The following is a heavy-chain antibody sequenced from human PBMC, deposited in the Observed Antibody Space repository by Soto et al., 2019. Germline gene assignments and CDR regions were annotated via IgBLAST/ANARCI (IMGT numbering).Heavy chain of an antibody. V-gene: IGHV3-7*01. D-gene: IGHD2-15*01. CDR3: ARDSVSSDSWRCFFES. J-gene: IGHJ4*02. CDR2: IKGDGSET. Sequence: GGSLRLSCAASGFSFSNYWMSWVRQAPGKGLEWVANIKGDGSETHYVDSVRGRFTISRENANQSLFLQMNSLRAEDTAVYYCARDSVSSDSWRCFFESWGQGALVTVSS. CDR1: GFSFSNYW.